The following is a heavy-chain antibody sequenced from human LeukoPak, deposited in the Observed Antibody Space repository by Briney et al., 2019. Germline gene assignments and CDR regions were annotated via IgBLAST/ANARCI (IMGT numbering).Heavy chain of an antibody. CDR3: ASSGSYRFDY. Sequence: GGSLRLSCAASGFTFSSYSMNWVRQAPGKGLEWVSHITASGTAMFYADSVKGRFTISRDNAKNSLYLQMNSRRDEDTAVYYCASSGSYRFDYWGQGTLVTVSS. CDR1: GFTFSSYS. CDR2: ITASGTAM. V-gene: IGHV3-48*02. D-gene: IGHD1-26*01. J-gene: IGHJ4*02.